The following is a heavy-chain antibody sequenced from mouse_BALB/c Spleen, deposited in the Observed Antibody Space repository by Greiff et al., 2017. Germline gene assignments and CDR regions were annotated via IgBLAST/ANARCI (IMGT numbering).Heavy chain of an antibody. Sequence: VMLVESGPGLVQPSQSLSITCTVSGFSLTSYGVHWVRQSPGKGLEWLGVIWSGGSTDYNAAFISRLSISKDNSKSQVFFKMNSLQANDTAIYYCASDYYGSSPWFAYWGQGTLVTVSA. J-gene: IGHJ3*01. V-gene: IGHV2-2*02. CDR3: ASDYYGSSPWFAY. D-gene: IGHD1-1*01. CDR1: GFSLTSYG. CDR2: IWSGGST.